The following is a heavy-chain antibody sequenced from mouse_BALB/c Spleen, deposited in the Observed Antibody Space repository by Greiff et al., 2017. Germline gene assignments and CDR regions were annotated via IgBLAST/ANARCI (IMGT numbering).Heavy chain of an antibody. CDR1: GFAFSSYD. CDR3: ARQGDEGYFDV. J-gene: IGHJ1*01. Sequence: EVKLMESGGGLVKPGGSLKLSCAASGFAFSSYDMSWVRQTPEKRLEWVAYISSGGGSTYYPDTVKGRFTISRDNAKNTLYLQMSSLKSEDTAMYYCARQGDEGYFDVWGAGTTVTVSS. V-gene: IGHV5-12-1*01. CDR2: ISSGGGST. D-gene: IGHD3-3*01.